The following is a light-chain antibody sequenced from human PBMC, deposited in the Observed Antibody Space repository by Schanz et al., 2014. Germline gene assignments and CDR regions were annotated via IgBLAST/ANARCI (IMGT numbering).Light chain of an antibody. J-gene: IGLJ3*02. CDR1: SSDVGGYNY. Sequence: QSALTQPASVSGSPGQSITISCTGASSDVGGYNYVSWYQQHPGKAPKLIIFDVSNRPSGVSNRFSGSKSGNTASLTISGLQAEDEADYYCSSYTSSSAFWVFGGGTKLTVL. CDR2: DVS. CDR3: SSYTSSSAFWV. V-gene: IGLV2-14*03.